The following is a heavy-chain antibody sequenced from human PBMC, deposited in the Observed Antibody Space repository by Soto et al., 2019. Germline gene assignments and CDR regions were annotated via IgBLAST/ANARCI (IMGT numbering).Heavy chain of an antibody. CDR1: GFTFAYAW. J-gene: IGHJ4*02. Sequence: EVQLVESGGGLVKPGGSLRLSCAASGFTFAYAWMSWVRQAPGKGPEWVGRIKSKTDGGTTDYAAPVKGRFTISRDDSKNTLYLQMNSLKIEYTAVYYCSHDYGDYRYYFDFWGPGILVTVSS. V-gene: IGHV3-15*01. CDR3: SHDYGDYRYYFDF. D-gene: IGHD4-17*01. CDR2: IKSKTDGGTT.